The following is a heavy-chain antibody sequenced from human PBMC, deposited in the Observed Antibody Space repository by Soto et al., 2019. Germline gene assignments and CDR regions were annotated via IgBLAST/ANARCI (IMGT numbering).Heavy chain of an antibody. Sequence: ASVTVSCKASGYTFTSYGISWVRQAPGQGLEWMGWISAYNGNTNYAQKLQGRVTMTTDTSTSTAYMELRSLRSDDTAVYYCARTYYDILTGYFFDYWGQGTLVTVSS. CDR2: ISAYNGNT. V-gene: IGHV1-18*01. D-gene: IGHD3-9*01. CDR3: ARTYYDILTGYFFDY. J-gene: IGHJ4*02. CDR1: GYTFTSYG.